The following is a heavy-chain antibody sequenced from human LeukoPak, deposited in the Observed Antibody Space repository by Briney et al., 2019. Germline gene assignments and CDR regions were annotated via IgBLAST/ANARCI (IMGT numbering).Heavy chain of an antibody. CDR1: GGSFSGYY. Sequence: SETLSLTCAVYGGSFSGYYWSWIRQPPGKGLEWIGEINHSGSTNYNPSLKSRVTISVDTSKNQFSLELSSVTAADTAVYYCARSYYYDSSGLYAYWGQGTLVTVSS. V-gene: IGHV4-34*01. D-gene: IGHD3-22*01. J-gene: IGHJ4*02. CDR3: ARSYYYDSSGLYAY. CDR2: INHSGST.